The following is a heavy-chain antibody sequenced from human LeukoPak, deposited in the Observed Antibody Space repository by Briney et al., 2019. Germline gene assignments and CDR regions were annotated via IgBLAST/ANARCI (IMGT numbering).Heavy chain of an antibody. V-gene: IGHV3-30-3*01. CDR2: ISYDGSNK. J-gene: IGHJ4*02. D-gene: IGHD6-19*01. Sequence: GGSLRLSCAASGFTFSSYAMHWVRQAPGKGLEWVAVISYDGSNKYYADSVKGRFTISRDNSKNTLYLQMNSLRAEDTAVYYCARDRSGWYFDYWGQGTLVIVSS. CDR1: GFTFSSYA. CDR3: ARDRSGWYFDY.